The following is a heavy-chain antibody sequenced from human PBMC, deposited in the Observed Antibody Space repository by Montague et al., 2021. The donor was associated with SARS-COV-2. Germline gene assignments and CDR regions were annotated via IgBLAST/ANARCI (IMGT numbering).Heavy chain of an antibody. CDR3: ARHSYIDYGVIAFFDS. Sequence: SETLSLTCSISGGSINSFYWNWIWQSPGKGLEWIGYVYYTGGTNYYSSLKSRATITVDTYKNKFSLTVGLTTAADTAIYYCARHSYIDYGVIAFFDSWGHGILVTVSS. J-gene: IGHJ4*01. D-gene: IGHD3-16*01. CDR1: GGSINSFY. CDR2: VYYTGGT. V-gene: IGHV4-59*08.